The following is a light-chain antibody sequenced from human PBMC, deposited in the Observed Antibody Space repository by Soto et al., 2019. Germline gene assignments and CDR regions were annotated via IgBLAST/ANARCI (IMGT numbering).Light chain of an antibody. CDR3: QQRSNWPLT. Sequence: EIGFTQTTATLSLSPGERATRACRASQSVSSYLAWYQQKPGQAPRLLIYDASNRATGIPARFSGSGSGTDFTLTISSLEPEDFAVYYCQQRSNWPLTFGPGTKVDIK. CDR1: QSVSSY. V-gene: IGKV3-11*01. J-gene: IGKJ3*01. CDR2: DAS.